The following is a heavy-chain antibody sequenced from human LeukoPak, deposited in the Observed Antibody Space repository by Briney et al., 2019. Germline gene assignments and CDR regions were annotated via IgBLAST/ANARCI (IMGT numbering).Heavy chain of an antibody. Sequence: GGSLRLSCAASGFTFSSYGMHWVRQAPGKGLEWVALIWFDGSNKYYADSVKGRFTISRDNSKNTLYLQMNSLRAEDTAVYYCARNWRPDTWGQGTLVTVSS. CDR2: IWFDGSNK. J-gene: IGHJ5*02. V-gene: IGHV3-33*01. CDR1: GFTFSSYG. D-gene: IGHD3-3*01. CDR3: ARNWRPDT.